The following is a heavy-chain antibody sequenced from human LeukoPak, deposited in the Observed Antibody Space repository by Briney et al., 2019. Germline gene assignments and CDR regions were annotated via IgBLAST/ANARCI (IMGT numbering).Heavy chain of an antibody. CDR3: AIDEPNYAPYDFDY. D-gene: IGHD4/OR15-4a*01. J-gene: IGHJ4*02. CDR2: IKSKVDGETT. CDR1: RFTFSNAW. V-gene: IGHV3-15*01. Sequence: GGSLRLSCAASRFTFSNAWMNWVRQAPGKGLEWVGRIKSKVDGETTDYAAPVKGRFAISRDDSNNMVYLQMNSLKIEDTAVYYCAIDEPNYAPYDFDYWGQGTLVTVSS.